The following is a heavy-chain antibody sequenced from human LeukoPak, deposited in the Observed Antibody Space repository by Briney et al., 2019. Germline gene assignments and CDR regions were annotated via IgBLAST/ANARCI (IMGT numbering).Heavy chain of an antibody. V-gene: IGHV3-15*01. J-gene: IGHJ4*02. CDR2: IKSKTDGGTT. CDR1: GFTFSNAW. CDR3: TTEPYYYDSSGYGGVDY. D-gene: IGHD3-22*01. Sequence: GGSLRLSCAASGFTFSNAWMSWVRQAPGKGLEWVGRIKSKTDGGTTDYAAPVKGRFTISRDDSKNTLYLQMNSLKTEDTAVYYCTTEPYYYDSSGYGGVDYWGQGTLVTVSS.